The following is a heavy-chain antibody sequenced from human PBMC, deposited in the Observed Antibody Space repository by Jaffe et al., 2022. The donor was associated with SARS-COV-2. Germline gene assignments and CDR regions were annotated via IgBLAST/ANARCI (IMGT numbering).Heavy chain of an antibody. CDR3: ARGGPGYCSGGSCYPTWFDP. Sequence: QVQLVQSGAEVKKPGASVKVSCKASGYTFTSYGISWVRQAPGQGLEWMGWISAYNGNTNYAQKLQGRVTMTTDTSTSTAYMELRSLRSDDTAVYYCARGGPGYCSGGSCYPTWFDPWGQGTLVTVSS. D-gene: IGHD2-15*01. CDR1: GYTFTSYG. V-gene: IGHV1-18*01. CDR2: ISAYNGNT. J-gene: IGHJ5*02.